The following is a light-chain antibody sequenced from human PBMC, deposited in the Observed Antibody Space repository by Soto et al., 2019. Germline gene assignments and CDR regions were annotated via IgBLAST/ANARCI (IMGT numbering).Light chain of an antibody. CDR2: DAV. Sequence: EIVLTQSPGTLSLSPGEGATLSCRASQSVTGTNLAWYQQRAGQAPRLLIYDAVRRATGIPDRFSGSGSGTDFTLTISRLEPEDFAVYFCHQYGSSLGTFGQGTKVDIQ. CDR1: QSVTGTN. V-gene: IGKV3-20*01. J-gene: IGKJ2*01. CDR3: HQYGSSLGT.